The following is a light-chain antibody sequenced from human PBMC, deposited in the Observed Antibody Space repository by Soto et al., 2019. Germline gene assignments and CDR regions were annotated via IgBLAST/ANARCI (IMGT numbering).Light chain of an antibody. V-gene: IGKV1-33*01. CDR2: DAS. J-gene: IGKJ1*01. Sequence: DIQMTQSPSSLSASVGDRVTITCQASQDISNYLNWYQQKPGKAPKLLIYDASNLETGVPSRFSGSGSGTDFTFTISSLQPEDIATYYCQKHDSAPWTFGQGTKVEIK. CDR3: QKHDSAPWT. CDR1: QDISNY.